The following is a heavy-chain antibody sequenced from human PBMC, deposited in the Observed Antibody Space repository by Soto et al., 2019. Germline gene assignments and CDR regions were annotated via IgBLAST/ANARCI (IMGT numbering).Heavy chain of an antibody. D-gene: IGHD2-15*01. J-gene: IGHJ6*03. Sequence: PSQMLPLTRSASGGSISGYYWSRIRQPPGKGLEWIGYIYYSGSTNYNPSLKSRVTISVDTSKNQFSLKLSSVTAADTAVYYCMGYCSGGSCYRHYMDVLRKRTTVIVSS. CDR1: GGSISGYY. CDR3: MGYCSGGSCYRHYMDV. CDR2: IYYSGST. V-gene: IGHV4-59*01.